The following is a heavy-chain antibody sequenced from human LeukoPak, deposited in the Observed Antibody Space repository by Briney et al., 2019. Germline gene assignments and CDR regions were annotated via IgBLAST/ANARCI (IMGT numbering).Heavy chain of an antibody. CDR2: LSFDGSNK. J-gene: IGHJ4*02. D-gene: IGHD6-19*01. CDR3: GRDTALACHRYIYY. V-gene: IGHV3-30*04. CDR1: GFTFSNYA. Sequence: GRSLRLSCAASGFTFSNYAMHWVRQAPGKGLEWVDVLSFDGSNKYYADSVKGRFIISRDNSNNTLYLQINSRRPEDTAVFYCGRDTALACHRYIYYWGQGTLVTVSS.